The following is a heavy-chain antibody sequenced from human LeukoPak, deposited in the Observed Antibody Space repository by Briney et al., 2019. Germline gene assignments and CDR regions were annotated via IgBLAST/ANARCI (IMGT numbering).Heavy chain of an antibody. CDR3: ARQGLTIFGVVTQTFDY. CDR2: IYTSGST. V-gene: IGHV4-4*07. CDR1: GGSISSYY. D-gene: IGHD3-3*01. Sequence: SETLSLTCTVSGGSISSYYWSWIRQPAGKGLEWIGRIYTSGSTNYNPSLESRVTMSVDTSKNQFSLKLSSVTAADTAVYYCARQGLTIFGVVTQTFDYWGQGTLVTVSS. J-gene: IGHJ4*02.